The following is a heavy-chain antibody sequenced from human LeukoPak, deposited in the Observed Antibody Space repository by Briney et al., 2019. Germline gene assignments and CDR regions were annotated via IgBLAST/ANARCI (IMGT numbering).Heavy chain of an antibody. CDR1: GFTVSSNY. Sequence: GGSLRLSCAASGFTVSSNYMSWVRQAPGKGLEWVSVIYSGGSTYYADSVKGRFTISRDNPKNTLYLQMNSLRAEDTAVYYCARARGYSYGYSDYWGRGTLVTVSS. V-gene: IGHV3-66*01. CDR2: IYSGGST. J-gene: IGHJ4*02. D-gene: IGHD5-18*01. CDR3: ARARGYSYGYSDY.